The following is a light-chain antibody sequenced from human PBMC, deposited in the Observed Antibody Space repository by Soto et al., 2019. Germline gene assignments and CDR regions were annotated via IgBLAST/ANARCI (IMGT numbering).Light chain of an antibody. CDR1: QSVSSN. V-gene: IGKV3-15*01. J-gene: IGKJ1*01. CDR3: QQYNNCPET. CDR2: DAS. Sequence: EIVMTQSPATLSVSPGERATLSYRARQSVSSNLAWYQQTVGQAPRVLLYDASTRATGIPGRFSGSGSGTDFTLTIISLQSEDFAVYYCQQYNNCPETVGQGTKVEIK.